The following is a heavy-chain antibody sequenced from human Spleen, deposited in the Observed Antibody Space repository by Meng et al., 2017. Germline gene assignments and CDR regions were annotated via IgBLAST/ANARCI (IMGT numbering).Heavy chain of an antibody. CDR1: EFTFNTYA. Sequence: GGSLRLSCAASEFTFNTYAMHWVRQAPGKGLEWVAMIWYDGSNKYYADSVKGRFTISRDNSKNTLYLQMNSLRAEDTAVYYCARGGRNYYYYYGRDVWGQGTTVTVSS. J-gene: IGHJ6*02. CDR3: ARGGRNYYYYYGRDV. V-gene: IGHV3-33*01. CDR2: IWYDGSNK.